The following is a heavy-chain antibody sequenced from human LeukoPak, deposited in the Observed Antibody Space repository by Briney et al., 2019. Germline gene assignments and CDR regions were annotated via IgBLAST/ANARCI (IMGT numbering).Heavy chain of an antibody. CDR2: IYHSGNT. J-gene: IGHJ3*02. V-gene: IGHV4-4*02. D-gene: IGHD4-17*01. CDR1: GDYIISSNW. Sequence: PSETLSLTCAVSGDYIISSNWWSWVRQPPGKGLEWIVEIYHSGNTNYNPSLKSRVTISVDKSKNQFSLNLSSLTAADTAVYYCARDQDGLTTVKGGVAFDIWGQGTMVTVSS. CDR3: ARDQDGLTTVKGGVAFDI.